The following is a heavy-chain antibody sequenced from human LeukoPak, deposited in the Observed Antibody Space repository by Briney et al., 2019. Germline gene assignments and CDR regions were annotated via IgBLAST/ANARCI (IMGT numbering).Heavy chain of an antibody. CDR1: GFTFSSYN. D-gene: IGHD3-16*01. V-gene: IGHV3-21*01. Sequence: GGSLRLSCAASGFTFSSYNMNWVRQAPGKGLEWVSFISSSSDYIYYADSLKGRFTISRDNAKNSVYLQMNSLRADDTAVYYCASGGTYVLDYWGQGTLVTVS. CDR3: ASGGTYVLDY. CDR2: ISSSSDYI. J-gene: IGHJ4*02.